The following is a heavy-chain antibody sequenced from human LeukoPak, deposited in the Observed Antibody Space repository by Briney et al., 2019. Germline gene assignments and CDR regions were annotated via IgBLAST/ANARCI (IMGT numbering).Heavy chain of an antibody. Sequence: SETLSLTCTVSGYSISSGYYWGWIRQPPGKGLEWIGSIYHSGSTYYNPSLKSRVTISVDTSKNQFSLKLSSVTAADTAVYYCARSPQRGSVPAAEKLFHYWGQGTLVTVSS. D-gene: IGHD2-2*01. V-gene: IGHV4-38-2*02. CDR2: IYHSGST. J-gene: IGHJ4*02. CDR3: ARSPQRGSVPAAEKLFHY. CDR1: GYSISSGYY.